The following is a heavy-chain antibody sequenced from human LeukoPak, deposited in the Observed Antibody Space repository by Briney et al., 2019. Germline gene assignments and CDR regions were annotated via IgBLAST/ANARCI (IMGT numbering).Heavy chain of an antibody. J-gene: IGHJ4*02. V-gene: IGHV4-59*11. CDR1: GGSISGHY. D-gene: IGHD5-24*01. CDR3: ARVLGDGQSDY. CDR2: IYSSGST. Sequence: PSETLSLTCTVSGGSISGHYWSWIRQPPGKGLEWIGYIYSSGSTRYNPSLNSRVTISVDTSKNQFSLKLTSVTAADTALYYCARVLGDGQSDYWGQGILVTASS.